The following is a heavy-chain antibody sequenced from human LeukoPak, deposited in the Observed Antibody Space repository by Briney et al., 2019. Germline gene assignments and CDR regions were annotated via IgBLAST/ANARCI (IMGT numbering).Heavy chain of an antibody. CDR1: GFTVNSYA. Sequence: GGSLRLSCAASGFTVNSYAMYWVRQAPGKGLEWVSGIFGSGGSAHYADSVKGRFTISRDNSKNTVYLQMDSLRVEDTAVYYCGKTTTGYSSGRYPGWPVDYWGQGTLVTVSS. D-gene: IGHD6-19*01. V-gene: IGHV3-23*01. CDR2: IFGSGGSA. J-gene: IGHJ4*02. CDR3: GKTTTGYSSGRYPGWPVDY.